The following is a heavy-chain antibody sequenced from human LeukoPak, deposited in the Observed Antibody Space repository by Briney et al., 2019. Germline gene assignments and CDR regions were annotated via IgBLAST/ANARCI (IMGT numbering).Heavy chain of an antibody. CDR1: GFTFSSYA. D-gene: IGHD1-1*01. CDR2: ISGRGGST. Sequence: PGGSLRLSCAASGFTFSSYAMSSVRPAPGRGLEYVSVISGRGGSTHYRDSVKGRFTISKDNSKNTLYLQMNSLRVEDTAVYYCAKDGTTTRTFDYWGQGTLVSVSS. CDR3: AKDGTTTRTFDY. J-gene: IGHJ4*02. V-gene: IGHV3-23*01.